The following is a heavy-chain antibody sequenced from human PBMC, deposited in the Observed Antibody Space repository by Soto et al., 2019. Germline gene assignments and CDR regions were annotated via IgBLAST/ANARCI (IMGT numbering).Heavy chain of an antibody. J-gene: IGHJ4*02. CDR2: IIPIFGTA. Sequence: SLKGSCKASGGTVSSYAISWVRQAPGQGLDWMGGIIPIFGTANYAQKFHGRFTITADESTNTSYMELSSLRSEDTAVYYCARSGYSGYEAPFDYWGQGTLVTVSS. V-gene: IGHV1-69*13. D-gene: IGHD5-12*01. CDR1: GGTVSSYA. CDR3: ARSGYSGYEAPFDY.